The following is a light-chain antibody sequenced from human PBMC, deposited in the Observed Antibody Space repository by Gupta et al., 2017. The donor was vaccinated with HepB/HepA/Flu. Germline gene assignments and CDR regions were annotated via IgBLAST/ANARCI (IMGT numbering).Light chain of an antibody. CDR1: QSISSW. J-gene: IGKJ3*01. V-gene: IGKV1-5*03. CDR2: KAS. CDR3: QQYNSDSLIFT. Sequence: DIQMTQSPSTLSASVGDRVTITCRASQSISSWLAWYQQKPGKAPKLLIYKASSLESGVPSRFSGSGSGTEFTLTISSLQPEDFATYYCQQYNSDSLIFTFGPGTKVDIK.